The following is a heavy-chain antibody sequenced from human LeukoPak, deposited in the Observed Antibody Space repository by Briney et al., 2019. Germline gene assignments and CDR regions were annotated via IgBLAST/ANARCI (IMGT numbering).Heavy chain of an antibody. V-gene: IGHV3-30*18. J-gene: IGHJ4*02. D-gene: IGHD2-15*01. CDR1: GFTFSSYG. CDR3: AKGVVVAAPPIDY. CDR2: ISYDGSNK. Sequence: GGSLRLSCAASGFTFSSYGMHWVRQAPGKGLEWVAVISYDGSNKYYADSVKGRFTISRDNSKNTLYLQMNSLRAEDTAVYYCAKGVVVAAPPIDYWGQGTLVTVSS.